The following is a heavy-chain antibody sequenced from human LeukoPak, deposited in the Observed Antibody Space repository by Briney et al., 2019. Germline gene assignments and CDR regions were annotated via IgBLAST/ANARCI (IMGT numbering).Heavy chain of an antibody. J-gene: IGHJ4*02. Sequence: GGSLRLSCAVSGFTFSVYEMNWIRQAPGKGLEWISYISDSGSTIYYADSVKGRFTISRDNAKNSLYLQMNSLRVEDTALYYCARKRHLGDFDLWGQGTLVTVSS. CDR2: ISDSGSTI. D-gene: IGHD3-10*01. V-gene: IGHV3-48*03. CDR1: GFTFSVYE. CDR3: ARKRHLGDFDL.